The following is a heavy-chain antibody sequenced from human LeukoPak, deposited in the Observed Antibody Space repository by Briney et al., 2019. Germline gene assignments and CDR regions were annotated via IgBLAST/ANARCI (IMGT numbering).Heavy chain of an antibody. CDR2: IYSGGKT. J-gene: IGHJ4*02. CDR1: GFTVSSNF. CDR3: ARGADRWNYFDY. V-gene: IGHV3-53*01. D-gene: IGHD4-23*01. Sequence: PGGSLRLSCAASGFTVSSNFLSWVRQAPGKGPEWVSVIYSGGKTYYADSVKGRFTISRDNSKNTLYLQMNSLRAEDTAVYYCARGADRWNYFDYWSQGTLVTVSS.